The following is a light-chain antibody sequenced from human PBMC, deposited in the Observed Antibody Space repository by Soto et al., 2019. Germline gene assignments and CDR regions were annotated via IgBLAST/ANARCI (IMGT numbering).Light chain of an antibody. Sequence: QSVLTQPPSASGTPGQRVTISCSGSSSNIGSNTVNWYQQHPGTAPKLLIYSNNQRPSGVPDRFSGSKSGTSASLAISGLQYEDEADYYCAAWDDSLNGYVFGTGTKLTVL. J-gene: IGLJ1*01. CDR1: SSNIGSNT. CDR2: SNN. V-gene: IGLV1-44*01. CDR3: AAWDDSLNGYV.